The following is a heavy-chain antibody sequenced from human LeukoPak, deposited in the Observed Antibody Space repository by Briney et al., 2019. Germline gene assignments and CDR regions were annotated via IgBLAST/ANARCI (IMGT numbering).Heavy chain of an antibody. J-gene: IGHJ6*03. Sequence: GGSLRLSCASSGCTFSSYAMHWVRQAPGKGLEYVSAIYSNGGSTYYANSVKGRFTISRDNSKNTLYLQMGSLRAEDMAVYDCARDIIYDFWSGSRSYYYMDVWGKGTTVTVSS. CDR3: ARDIIYDFWSGSRSYYYMDV. V-gene: IGHV3-64*01. D-gene: IGHD3-3*01. CDR2: IYSNGGST. CDR1: GCTFSSYA.